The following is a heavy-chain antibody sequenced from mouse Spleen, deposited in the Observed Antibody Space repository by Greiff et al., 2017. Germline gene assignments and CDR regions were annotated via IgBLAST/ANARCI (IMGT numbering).Heavy chain of an antibody. D-gene: IGHD4-1*01. CDR3: ARRGTGTLFDY. CDR2: ISSGGSYT. V-gene: IGHV5-9-1*01. Sequence: EVNVVESGGGLVKPGGSLKLSCAASGFTFSSYAMSWVRQTPEKRLEWVATISSGGSYTYYPDSVKGRFTISRDNAKNTLYLQMSSLRSEDTAMYYCARRGTGTLFDYWGQGTTLTVSS. CDR1: GFTFSSYA. J-gene: IGHJ2*01.